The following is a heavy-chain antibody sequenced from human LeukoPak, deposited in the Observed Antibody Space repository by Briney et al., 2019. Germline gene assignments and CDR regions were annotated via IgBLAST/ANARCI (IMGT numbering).Heavy chain of an antibody. CDR3: ARADPFGVVSH. CDR2: INHSGST. J-gene: IGHJ4*02. D-gene: IGHD3-3*01. CDR1: GGSFSGYY. Sequence: PSETLSLTCAVYGGSFSGYYWSWIRQPPGKGLEWIGEINHSGSTNYNPSLKSRVTISVDTSKNQFSLKLSSVTAADTAVYYCARADPFGVVSHWGQGTLVTVSS. V-gene: IGHV4-34*01.